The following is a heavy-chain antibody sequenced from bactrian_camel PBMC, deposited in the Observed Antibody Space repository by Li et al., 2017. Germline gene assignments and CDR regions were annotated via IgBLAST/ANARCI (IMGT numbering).Heavy chain of an antibody. D-gene: IGHD1*01. Sequence: DVQLVESGGASVQAGGSLRLSCVASGFTYNMNCMAWFRQATGKEREGVAAIYRGGSTTYVADFLKGRFAISLDNAKKTLYLQMNSLQPEDTAMYYCAARSASCALTWARADLYNYWGQGTQVTVS. CDR2: IYRGGSTT. CDR3: AARSASCALTWARADLYNY. V-gene: IGHV3S31*01. CDR1: GFTYNMNC. J-gene: IGHJ4*01.